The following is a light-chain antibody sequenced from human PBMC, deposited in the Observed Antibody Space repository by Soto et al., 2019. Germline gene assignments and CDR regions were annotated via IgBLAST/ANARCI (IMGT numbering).Light chain of an antibody. V-gene: IGKV1-39*01. J-gene: IGKJ4*01. CDR1: QSLDNC. Sequence: DIQMTQSPSTLSASIGDRVTITCRASQSLDNCLAWYQQKPGKAPELLIYAASYLGNGVPSRFSGSGSGTYFTLTISSLQPEDLATYYCQQSYTTPLTFGGGTKVDIK. CDR2: AAS. CDR3: QQSYTTPLT.